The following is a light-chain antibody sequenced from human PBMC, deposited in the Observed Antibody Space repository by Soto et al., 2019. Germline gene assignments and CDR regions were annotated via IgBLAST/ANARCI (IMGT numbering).Light chain of an antibody. CDR2: RNN. V-gene: IGLV1-47*01. CDR3: GSWDDSLSGYV. Sequence: QSVLTQPPSASGTPGQRVTISCSGSSSNIGTHYVYWYQHLAGAAPKLLMYRNNGRPSGVPDRFSGSRSGTSASLAISGLRSEDEADYYCGSWDDSLSGYVFGTGTKVTVL. CDR1: SSNIGTHY. J-gene: IGLJ1*01.